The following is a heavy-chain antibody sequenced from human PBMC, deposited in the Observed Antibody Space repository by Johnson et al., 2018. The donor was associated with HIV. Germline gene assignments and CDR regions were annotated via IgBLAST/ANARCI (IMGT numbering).Heavy chain of an antibody. D-gene: IGHD3-3*01. CDR3: ARDASLRFLEWFDAFDI. CDR1: GFTFSNYA. CDR2: IWYDGSNN. Sequence: QVHLVESGGGLVKPGGSLRLSCAASGFTFSNYAMHWVRQAPGKGLEWVAVIWYDGSNNYYADAVKGRFTIYRDNAKNSLYLQMNSLRAEDTAVYYCARDASLRFLEWFDAFDIWGQGTMVTVSS. J-gene: IGHJ3*02. V-gene: IGHV3-33*08.